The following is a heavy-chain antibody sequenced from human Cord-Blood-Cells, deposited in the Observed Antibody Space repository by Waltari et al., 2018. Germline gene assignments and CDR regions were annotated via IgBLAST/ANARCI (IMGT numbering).Heavy chain of an antibody. Sequence: QVQLQESGPGLVKPSETLSLTCTVSGGSISSYYWSWIRQPPGKGLEWIGYIYYSGSTNYNPSLKSRVTISVATSTHQFSLKLSSVTAADTAVYYCARDRPITGTTFGYYYYGMDVWGQGTTVTVSS. CDR2: IYYSGST. V-gene: IGHV4-59*01. J-gene: IGHJ6*02. CDR1: GGSISSYY. D-gene: IGHD1-20*01. CDR3: ARDRPITGTTFGYYYYGMDV.